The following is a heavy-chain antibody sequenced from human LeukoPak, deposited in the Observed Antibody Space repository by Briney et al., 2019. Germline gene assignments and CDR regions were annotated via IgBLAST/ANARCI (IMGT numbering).Heavy chain of an antibody. D-gene: IGHD3-10*01. CDR1: GGTFSSYA. Sequence: GASVKVSCKASGGTFSSYAISWVRQAPGQGLEWMGWINPNSGGTKYAQKFQGRVTMTRDTSISTAYMGLSRLKSDDTAVYYCARDGYYYGSGRGWYGMDVWGQGTPVTVSS. J-gene: IGHJ6*02. V-gene: IGHV1-2*02. CDR3: ARDGYYYGSGRGWYGMDV. CDR2: INPNSGGT.